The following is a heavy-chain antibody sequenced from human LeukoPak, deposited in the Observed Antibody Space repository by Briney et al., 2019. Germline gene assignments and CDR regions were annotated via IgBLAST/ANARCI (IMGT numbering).Heavy chain of an antibody. D-gene: IGHD3-22*01. CDR2: ISSSSSYI. J-gene: IGHJ4*02. V-gene: IGHV3-21*04. CDR3: AKGDLYYYDSSGYKSLNYFDY. CDR1: GFTFSSYS. Sequence: GGSLRLSCAASGFTFSSYSMNWVRQAPGKGLEWVSSISSSSSYIYYADSVKGRFTISRDNAKNSLYLQMNSLRAEDTAVYYCAKGDLYYYDSSGYKSLNYFDYWGQGTLVTVSS.